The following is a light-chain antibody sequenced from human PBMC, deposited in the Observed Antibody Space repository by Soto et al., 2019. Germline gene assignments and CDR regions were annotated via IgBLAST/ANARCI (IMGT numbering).Light chain of an antibody. CDR1: QTISNY. CDR3: QQTYSTPIT. V-gene: IGKV1-39*01. CDR2: SSP. Sequence: DIQMTQSPSSLSASVGDRVTITCRASQTISNYLNWYQQRPGKAPNLLIYSSPSLQSGVPPRFSGSGSGTDFTLTISSLQPEDFATYYCQQTYSTPITFGQGTRLEIK. J-gene: IGKJ5*01.